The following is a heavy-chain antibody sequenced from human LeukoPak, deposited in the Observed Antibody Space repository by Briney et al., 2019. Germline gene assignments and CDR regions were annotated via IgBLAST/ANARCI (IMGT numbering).Heavy chain of an antibody. CDR2: IYYSGST. D-gene: IGHD3-3*01. CDR3: ARVCYDFWSGYEHFDY. Sequence: SETLSLTCTVSGGSISSYYWSWIRQPPGKGLEWIGYIYYSGSTNYNPSLKSRVTISVDTSKNQFSLKLSSVTAADTAVYYRARVCYDFWSGYEHFDYWGQGTLVTVSS. J-gene: IGHJ4*02. CDR1: GGSISSYY. V-gene: IGHV4-59*01.